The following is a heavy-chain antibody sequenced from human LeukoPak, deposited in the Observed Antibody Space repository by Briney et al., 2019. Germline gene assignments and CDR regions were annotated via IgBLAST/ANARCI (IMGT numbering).Heavy chain of an antibody. D-gene: IGHD5/OR15-5a*01. J-gene: IGHJ6*03. CDR3: ARARRVVYSVAARYYYMDV. V-gene: IGHV1-8*01. CDR2: MNPNSGNT. Sequence: ASVKVSCKASGYTFTRYDINWVRQATGQGLEWMGWMNPNSGNTGYAQKFQGRVTMTRDTSISTAYMELSSLRSEDTAVYYCARARRVVYSVAARYYYMDVWGKGTTVTVSS. CDR1: GYTFTRYD.